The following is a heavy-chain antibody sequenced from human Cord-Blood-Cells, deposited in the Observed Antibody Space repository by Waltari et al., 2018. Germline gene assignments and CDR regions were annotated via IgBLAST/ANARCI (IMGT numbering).Heavy chain of an antibody. CDR3: AREPRSSRFLGSGGMDV. CDR2: IYYSGST. Sequence: QVQLQESGPGLVKPSQTLSLPCTFSGGSISRGGYYWSWIRQPPGKGLEWIGYIYYSGSTYYNPSLKSRVTISVDTSKNQFSLKLSSVTAADTAVYYCAREPRSSRFLGSGGMDVWGQGTTVTVSS. D-gene: IGHD3-3*01. J-gene: IGHJ6*02. CDR1: GGSISRGGYY. V-gene: IGHV4-31*03.